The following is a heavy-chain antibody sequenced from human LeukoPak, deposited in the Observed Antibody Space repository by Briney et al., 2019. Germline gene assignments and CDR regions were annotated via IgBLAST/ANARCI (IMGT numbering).Heavy chain of an antibody. CDR2: INSDGSST. V-gene: IGHV3-74*01. CDR3: ARDDSPAYYDFWSGTYYYYYYTDV. CDR1: GFTFSSYW. Sequence: GGSLRLSCAASGFTFSSYWMHWVRQAPGKGLVWVSRINSDGSSTSYADSVKGRFTISRDNAKNTLYLQMNSLRAEDTAVYYCARDDSPAYYDFWSGTYYYYYYTDVWGKGTTVTVSS. J-gene: IGHJ6*03. D-gene: IGHD3-3*01.